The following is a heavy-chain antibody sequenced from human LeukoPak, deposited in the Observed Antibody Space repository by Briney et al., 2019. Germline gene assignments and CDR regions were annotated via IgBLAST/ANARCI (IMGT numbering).Heavy chain of an antibody. J-gene: IGHJ3*02. D-gene: IGHD2-2*01. CDR1: GGSISSSSYY. Sequence: SETLSLTCTVSGGSISSSSYYWGWIRQPRGKGLEWIESIYYSGSTYYNPSLKSRVTISVDTSKNQFSLKLSSVTAADTAVYYCLGYCSSTSCSRNAFDIWGQGTMVTVSS. CDR2: IYYSGST. CDR3: LGYCSSTSCSRNAFDI. V-gene: IGHV4-39*01.